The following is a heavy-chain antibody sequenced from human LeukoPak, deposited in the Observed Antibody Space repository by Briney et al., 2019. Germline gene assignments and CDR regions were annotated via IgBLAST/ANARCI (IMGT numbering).Heavy chain of an antibody. J-gene: IGHJ5*02. D-gene: IGHD3-10*01. CDR1: GLTFSSYA. V-gene: IGHV3-23*01. CDR3: AKQGRLLWFGELLYWFDP. Sequence: PGGSLRLSCAASGLTFSSYAMSWVRQAPGKGLEWVSAISGSGGSTYYADSVKGRFTISRDNSKNTLYLQMNSLRAEDTAVYYCAKQGRLLWFGELLYWFDPWGQGTLVTVSS. CDR2: ISGSGGST.